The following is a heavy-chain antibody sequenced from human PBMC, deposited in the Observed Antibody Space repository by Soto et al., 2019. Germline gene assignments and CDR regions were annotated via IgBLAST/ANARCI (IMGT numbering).Heavy chain of an antibody. CDR2: ISYDGSNK. J-gene: IGHJ4*02. CDR3: AKDYYDTPPADY. V-gene: IGHV3-30*18. D-gene: IGHD3-22*01. Sequence: SLRLSCAASGFTFSSYGMHWVRQAPGKGLEWVAVISYDGSNKYYADSVKSRFTISRDNSKNTLYLQMNSLRAEDTAVYYCAKDYYDTPPADYWGQGTLVTVSS. CDR1: GFTFSSYG.